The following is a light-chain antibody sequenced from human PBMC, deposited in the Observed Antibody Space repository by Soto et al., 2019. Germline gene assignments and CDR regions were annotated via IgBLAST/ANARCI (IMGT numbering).Light chain of an antibody. CDR3: SSYTGSSTSVV. Sequence: QSALTQPASVSGSPGQSITISCTGTSSDVGTYNYVSWYQQHPGKAPKLMIYDVSNRPSGVSDRFSGSKSGNTASLTISGLQAEDEADYYCSSYTGSSTSVVFGVGTKLTVL. J-gene: IGLJ2*01. CDR2: DVS. V-gene: IGLV2-14*01. CDR1: SSDVGTYNY.